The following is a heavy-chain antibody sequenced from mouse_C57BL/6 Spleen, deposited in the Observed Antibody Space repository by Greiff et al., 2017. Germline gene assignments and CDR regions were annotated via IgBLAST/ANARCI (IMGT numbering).Heavy chain of an antibody. CDR1: GYTFTSYW. V-gene: IGHV1-53*01. J-gene: IGHJ2*01. CDR2: INPSNGGT. CDR3: ARSYSNYPYYFDY. Sequence: QVQLQQPGTELVKPGASVKLSCKASGYTFTSYWMHWVKQRPGQGLEWIGNINPSNGGTKYNEKFKSKATLTVDKSSSTAYMQLRSLTSEVSAVYYCARSYSNYPYYFDYWGQGTTLTVSS. D-gene: IGHD2-5*01.